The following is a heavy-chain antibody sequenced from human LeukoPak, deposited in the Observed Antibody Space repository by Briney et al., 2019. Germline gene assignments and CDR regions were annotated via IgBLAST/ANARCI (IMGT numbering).Heavy chain of an antibody. D-gene: IGHD3-10*01. V-gene: IGHV1-2*02. CDR1: GGTFSSYA. CDR2: INPNSGGT. Sequence: ASVKVSCKASGGTFSSYAISWVRQAPGQGLEWMGWINPNSGGTNYAQKFQGRVTMTRDTSISTAYMELSRLRSDDTAVYYCARDSGAVLLWFGEFPLWGQGTLVTVSS. J-gene: IGHJ4*02. CDR3: ARDSGAVLLWFGEFPL.